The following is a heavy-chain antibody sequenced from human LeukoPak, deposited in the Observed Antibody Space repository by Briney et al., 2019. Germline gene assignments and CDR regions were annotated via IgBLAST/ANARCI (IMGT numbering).Heavy chain of an antibody. V-gene: IGHV4-4*02. Sequence: PSKTLSLTCAVSGGSIMTTHWWSWVRQPPGKGLEWIGEIYHTGTTNYSPSLKSRLIISVDTSTDQFSLKLSSVTAADTATYYCAAWGVDYGGNFDYSDYWGQGTLVTVSA. CDR3: AAWGVDYGGNFDYSDY. J-gene: IGHJ4*02. CDR2: IYHTGTT. CDR1: GGSIMTTHW. D-gene: IGHD4-23*01.